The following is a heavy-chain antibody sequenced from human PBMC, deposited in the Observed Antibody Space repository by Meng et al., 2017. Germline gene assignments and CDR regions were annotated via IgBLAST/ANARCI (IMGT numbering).Heavy chain of an antibody. CDR2: IWYDGSNK. V-gene: IGHV3-33*01. CDR3: ARDSYGSGSYLLDY. CDR1: GFTFSSYG. J-gene: IGHJ4*02. D-gene: IGHD3-10*01. Sequence: VLLVQSGGALVQPGRSLSLSCAASGFTFSSYGMHWVRQAPGKGLEWVAVIWYDGSNKYYADSVKGRFTISRDNSKNTLYLQMNSLRAEDTAVYYCARDSYGSGSYLLDYWGQGTLVTVSS.